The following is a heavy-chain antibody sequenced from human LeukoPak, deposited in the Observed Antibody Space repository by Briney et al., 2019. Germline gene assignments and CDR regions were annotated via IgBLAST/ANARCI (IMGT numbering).Heavy chain of an antibody. CDR1: GFTFTKCA. CDR2: ITATGDTA. D-gene: IGHD3-3*01. V-gene: IGHV3-23*01. CDR3: AKANRFEAKRGAFDY. Sequence: GGSLRLSCVASGFTFTKCAMSWIRQAPGKGLEWVAIITATGDTAYYADSVKGRFTISRDNSKNTLYLQMNSLRAEDTAVYYCAKANRFEAKRGAFDYWGQGTLVTVSS. J-gene: IGHJ4*02.